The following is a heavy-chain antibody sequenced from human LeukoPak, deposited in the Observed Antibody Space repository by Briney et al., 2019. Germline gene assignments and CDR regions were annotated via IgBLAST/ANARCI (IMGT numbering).Heavy chain of an antibody. CDR3: ARVGHYALYGYFDY. D-gene: IGHD4-17*01. Sequence: PGGSLRLSCAASGFTFSSYAMHWVRQAPGKGLEWVAVISYDGSNKYYADSVKGRFTISRDNSKNTLYLQMNSLRAEDTAVYYCARVGHYALYGYFDYWGQGTLVTVSS. CDR2: ISYDGSNK. J-gene: IGHJ4*02. CDR1: GFTFSSYA. V-gene: IGHV3-30-3*01.